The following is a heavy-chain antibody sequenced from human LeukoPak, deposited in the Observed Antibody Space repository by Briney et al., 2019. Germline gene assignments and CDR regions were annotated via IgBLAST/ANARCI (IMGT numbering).Heavy chain of an antibody. CDR1: GGSISSYY. D-gene: IGHD3/OR15-3a*01. J-gene: IGHJ3*02. CDR2: IYYSGST. Sequence: SETLSLTCTVSGGSISSYYWSWIRQPPGKGLEWIGYIYYSGSTNYNPSLKSRVTISVDTSKNQFSLKLSSVTAADTAVYYCARIPYDFLDAFDIWGQGTMVTVSS. V-gene: IGHV4-59*01. CDR3: ARIPYDFLDAFDI.